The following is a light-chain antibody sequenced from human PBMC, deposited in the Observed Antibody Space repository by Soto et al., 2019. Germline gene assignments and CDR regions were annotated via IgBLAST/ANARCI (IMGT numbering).Light chain of an antibody. J-gene: IGKJ4*01. CDR3: LQNNNYPRT. CDR2: AAS. CDR1: QDIRSD. Sequence: IQMTHSPSSLSASVGDRVTVTCRASQDIRSDVGWYQQKPGQAPKVLMYAASRLHSGVPSRFSGSGSGTDFVLTISSLQPEDVATYYCLQNNNYPRTFGGGTKVDIK. V-gene: IGKV1-6*01.